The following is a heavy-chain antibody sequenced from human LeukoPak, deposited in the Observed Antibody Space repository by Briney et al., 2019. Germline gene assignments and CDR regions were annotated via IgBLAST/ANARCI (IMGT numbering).Heavy chain of an antibody. D-gene: IGHD6-13*01. CDR2: IYWDDDK. Sequence: ESGPTLVNPTQTLTLTCTSSGFSLSTSGVGVGWIRQPPGKALEWLALIYWDDDKRYSPSLKSRLTITKDTSKNQVVLTMTNMDPVDTATYYCAHHSSSWYGVGFVDYWGQGTLVTVSS. V-gene: IGHV2-5*02. CDR1: GFSLSTSGVG. CDR3: AHHSSSWYGVGFVDY. J-gene: IGHJ4*02.